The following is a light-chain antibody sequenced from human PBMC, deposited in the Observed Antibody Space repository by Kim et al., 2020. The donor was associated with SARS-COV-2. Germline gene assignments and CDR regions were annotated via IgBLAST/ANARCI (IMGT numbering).Light chain of an antibody. CDR3: QQSYGTPS. CDR2: LAS. Sequence: DIQLTQSPSLSASIGDTVTITCRASQNINTYLHWYQHKPGKAPKLLIFLASDFQSGVPSRFIGSGSGTDFTLTINGLQPEDFATYYCQQSYGTPSFGGGTKVDIK. V-gene: IGKV1-39*01. J-gene: IGKJ4*01. CDR1: QNINTY.